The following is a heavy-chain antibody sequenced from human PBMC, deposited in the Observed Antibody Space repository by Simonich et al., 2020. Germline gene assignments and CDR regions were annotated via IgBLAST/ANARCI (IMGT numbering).Heavy chain of an antibody. V-gene: IGHV4-39*01. J-gene: IGHJ3*02. CDR3: ARHAGFAFDI. D-gene: IGHD6-13*01. Sequence: QLQLQESGPGLVKPSETLSLTCTVSGGSISSSSYYWGWIRQPPGKGLEWIGSIYYGGSTYYNPSLKRRVTISVDTSKNQFSLKLSSATAADTAVYYCARHAGFAFDIWGQGTMVTVSS. CDR2: IYYGGST. CDR1: GGSISSSSYY.